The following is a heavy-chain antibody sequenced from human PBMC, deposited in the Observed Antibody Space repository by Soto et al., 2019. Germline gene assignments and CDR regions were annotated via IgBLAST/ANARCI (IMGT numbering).Heavy chain of an antibody. J-gene: IGHJ4*02. CDR1: GYTFITYG. Sequence: QVQLVQSGAEVKKPGASVKVTCKASGYTFITYGINWVRQASGQGLEWMGWISGYNGNTKYAQKFQGRVTMTTDTSTSTSYMELRSLRSDDTAVYYCARGDYGGGADHWGQGTLVSVSS. V-gene: IGHV1-18*01. D-gene: IGHD4-17*01. CDR3: ARGDYGGGADH. CDR2: ISGYNGNT.